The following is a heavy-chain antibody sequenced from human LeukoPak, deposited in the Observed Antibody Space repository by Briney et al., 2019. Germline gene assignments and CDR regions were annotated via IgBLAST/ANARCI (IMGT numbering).Heavy chain of an antibody. CDR1: GGSFSDYY. CDR3: ARPLAAHNALFDF. Sequence: SETLSLTCGVYGGSFSDYYWGWIRQTPGKGLEWIGSIYYTGSIYYNPSLSSRVTISVDTSRNQFSLRLTSMTAADTAMYYCARPLAAHNALFDFWGQGTLVTVSS. D-gene: IGHD2-15*01. CDR2: IYYTGSI. J-gene: IGHJ4*02. V-gene: IGHV4-39*01.